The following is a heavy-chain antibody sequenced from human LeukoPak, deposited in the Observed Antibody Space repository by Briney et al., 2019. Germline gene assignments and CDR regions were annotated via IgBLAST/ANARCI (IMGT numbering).Heavy chain of an antibody. V-gene: IGHV4-59*08. CDR2: IYYGGST. D-gene: IGHD1-26*01. J-gene: IGHJ3*02. Sequence: SETLSLTCTVSGESTSGFYWNWIRQPPGKGLEWIGYIYYGGSTNYNPSLKSRVTISIDTSKNQFSLKLSSVTAADTAVYYCARWGFYYGAFDIWGQGTMVTVSS. CDR1: GESTSGFY. CDR3: ARWGFYYGAFDI.